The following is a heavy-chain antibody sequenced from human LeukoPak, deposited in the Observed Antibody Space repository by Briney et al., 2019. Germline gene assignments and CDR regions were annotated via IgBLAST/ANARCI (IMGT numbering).Heavy chain of an antibody. D-gene: IGHD2-2*01. Sequence: GASVKVSCKAFGYTFTSYGITWVRQAPGQGLGWMGWISAYNGNTQYARKFQGRVTMTRDTSISTAYMELSRLRSDDTAVYYCARSGCSSTSCTYRRNWFDPWGQGTLVTVSS. CDR2: ISAYNGNT. CDR3: ARSGCSSTSCTYRRNWFDP. J-gene: IGHJ5*02. CDR1: GYTFTSYG. V-gene: IGHV1-18*01.